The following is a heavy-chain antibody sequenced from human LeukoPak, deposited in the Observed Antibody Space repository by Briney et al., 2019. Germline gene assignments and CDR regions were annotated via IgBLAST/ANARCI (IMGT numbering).Heavy chain of an antibody. Sequence: GASVKVSCKASGYTFTSYGISWVRQAPRQGLEWMGWISAYNGNTNYAQKLQGRVTMTTDTSTSTAYMELRSLRSDDTAVYYCASHSSGYYYLNYFDYWGQGTLVTVSS. J-gene: IGHJ4*02. CDR1: GYTFTSYG. CDR2: ISAYNGNT. V-gene: IGHV1-18*01. D-gene: IGHD3-22*01. CDR3: ASHSSGYYYLNYFDY.